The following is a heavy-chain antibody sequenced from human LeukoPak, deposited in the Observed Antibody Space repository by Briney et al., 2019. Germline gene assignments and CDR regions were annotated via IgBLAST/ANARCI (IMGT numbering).Heavy chain of an antibody. V-gene: IGHV3-15*01. CDR1: GFTFSKAW. D-gene: IGHD3-10*01. CDR2: IISKTDGGST. CDR3: TTDSPDHLLVWFGGQTSYGMDV. J-gene: IGHJ6*02. Sequence: GGSLRLSCAASGFTFSKAWMSWVRQAPGKGLEWVGRIISKTDGGSTDYAAPVKGRFTISRDDSKNTLYLQINSLKTEDTAIYYCTTDSPDHLLVWFGGQTSYGMDVWGQGTTVTVSS.